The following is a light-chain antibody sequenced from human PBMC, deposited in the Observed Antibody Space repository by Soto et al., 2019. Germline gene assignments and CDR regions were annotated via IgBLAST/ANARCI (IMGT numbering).Light chain of an antibody. J-gene: IGKJ2*01. Sequence: EIVLTQSPATLSLSPGERATLYCGASRSVSSTYLAWYQQKPGLAPRLLIYDASSRATGIPDRFSGSGSGTDFTLTISRLEPEDFAVYYCQQYGSSPFTFGQGTKLEIK. CDR3: QQYGSSPFT. CDR1: RSVSSTY. CDR2: DAS. V-gene: IGKV3D-20*01.